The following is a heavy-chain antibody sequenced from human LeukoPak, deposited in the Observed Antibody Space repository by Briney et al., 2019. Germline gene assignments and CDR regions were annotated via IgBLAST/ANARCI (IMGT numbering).Heavy chain of an antibody. D-gene: IGHD6-13*01. CDR1: GYTFTGYY. Sequence: VASVKVSCKASGYTFTGYYMHRVRQAPGQGLEWMGWINPNSGGTNYAQKFQGRVTMTRDTSISTAYMELSRLRSDDTAVYYCARGAGYSSSWQLDYYYYMDVWGKGTTVTVSS. CDR2: INPNSGGT. CDR3: ARGAGYSSSWQLDYYYYMDV. V-gene: IGHV1-2*02. J-gene: IGHJ6*03.